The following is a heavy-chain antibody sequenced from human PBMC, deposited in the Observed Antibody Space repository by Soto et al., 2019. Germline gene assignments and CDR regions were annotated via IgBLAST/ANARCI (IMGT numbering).Heavy chain of an antibody. V-gene: IGHV3-23*01. CDR3: AKISAAELLYFDY. D-gene: IGHD6-13*01. Sequence: PGGSLRLSCAASGFTFTNYGMTWVREAPGKGLEWASGIRVSGGSTYYADSVKGRFTISRDISKSMLYLQMNSLRAEDTAVYYCAKISAAELLYFDYWGQGTLVTVSS. CDR1: GFTFTNYG. CDR2: IRVSGGST. J-gene: IGHJ4*02.